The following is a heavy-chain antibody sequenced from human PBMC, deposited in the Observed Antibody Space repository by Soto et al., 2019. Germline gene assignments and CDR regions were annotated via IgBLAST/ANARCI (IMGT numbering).Heavy chain of an antibody. CDR3: ASAGGYYDSSGYEIDY. V-gene: IGHV1-69*01. CDR2: IIPIFGTA. Sequence: QVQLVQSGAEVKKPGSSVKVSCKASGGTFSSYAISWVRQAPGQGLEWMGGIIPIFGTANYAQKFQGRVKITADETTNTAYIELDSLRFEDTAVYYCASAGGYYDSSGYEIDYWGQGTLVTVSS. J-gene: IGHJ4*02. D-gene: IGHD3-22*01. CDR1: GGTFSSYA.